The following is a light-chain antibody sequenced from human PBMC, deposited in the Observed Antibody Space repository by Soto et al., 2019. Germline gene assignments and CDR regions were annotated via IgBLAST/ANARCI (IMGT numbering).Light chain of an antibody. CDR1: QTISSW. Sequence: IQMTQSPATLSGSVEDRVTITCRASQTISSWLAWYQQKPGKAPKLLIYKASTLKSGVPSRFSGSGSGTEFTLTISCLQPDGFATCYYQHLSKDSGAFGQGTKGDI. CDR3: QHLSKDSGA. V-gene: IGKV1-5*03. J-gene: IGKJ3*01. CDR2: KAS.